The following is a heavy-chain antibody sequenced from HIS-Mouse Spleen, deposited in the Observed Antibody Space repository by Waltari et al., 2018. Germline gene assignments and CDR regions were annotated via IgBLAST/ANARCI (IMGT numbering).Heavy chain of an antibody. J-gene: IGHJ4*02. V-gene: IGHV2-70*15. CDR2: IDWDDGK. D-gene: IGHD6-19*01. Sequence: QVTLRESGPALVKPTQTLTLTCTFSGFSLITRGMCVSWIRQPPGKALEWLARIDWDDGKYSTTSLKTRITISSDTSKNQVVLTMTNMDPLDTATYDCARIAEGYTSGWYAFDYWGQGTLVTVSS. CDR1: GFSLITRGMC. CDR3: ARIAEGYTSGWYAFDY.